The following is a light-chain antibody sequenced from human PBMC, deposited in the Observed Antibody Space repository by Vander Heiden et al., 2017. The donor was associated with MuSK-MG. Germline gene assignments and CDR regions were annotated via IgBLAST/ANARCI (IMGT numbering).Light chain of an antibody. CDR3: QQFKNWPPIT. CDR1: QSVSSN. CDR2: GAS. J-gene: IGKJ4*01. V-gene: IGKV3D-15*01. Sequence: EIVLTQSTATLYVSPGEIATLSCRASQSVSSNLAWYQQRPGQPPRLLIFGASVRDTGIPARFSGSVSGTEFTLTISSLQSEVFAVYFCQQFKNWPPITFGGGTKVEIK.